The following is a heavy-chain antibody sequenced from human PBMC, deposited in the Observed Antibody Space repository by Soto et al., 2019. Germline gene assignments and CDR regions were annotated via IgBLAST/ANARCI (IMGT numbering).Heavy chain of an antibody. V-gene: IGHV4-59*01. CDR2: IYYSGST. J-gene: IGHJ6*02. D-gene: IGHD3-3*01. CDR3: ARHGGRYYAMDV. Sequence: PSETLSLTCTVSGDSISSYYWSWIRQSPGKGLEWIGNIYYSGSTSYNPSPKSRLTVSVDTSKNQFSLKLSSVTAADTAVYYCARHGGRYYAMDVWGQGPTVTVSS. CDR1: GDSISSYY.